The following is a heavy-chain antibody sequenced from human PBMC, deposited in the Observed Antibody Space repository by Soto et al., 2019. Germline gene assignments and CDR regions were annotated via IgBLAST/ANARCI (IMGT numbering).Heavy chain of an antibody. V-gene: IGHV3-23*01. CDR2: ISGGGVNT. Sequence: EMQLSESGGGFIQPGGSLRLSSAASGFDFDRHAINWVRQAPGEGLEWVSSISGGGVNTYYADSVKGRFTITRDTIKNTVFLQMNTLRVEDTAVYYCVKDQTGDLVWYFNLWGRGTLVTVSS. J-gene: IGHJ2*01. CDR3: VKDQTGDLVWYFNL. CDR1: GFDFDRHA. D-gene: IGHD7-27*01.